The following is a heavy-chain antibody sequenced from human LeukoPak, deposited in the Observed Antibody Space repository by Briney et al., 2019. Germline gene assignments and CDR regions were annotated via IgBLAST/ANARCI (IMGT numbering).Heavy chain of an antibody. J-gene: IGHJ4*02. D-gene: IGHD5-24*01. V-gene: IGHV3-48*04. CDR2: IRTSGTNT. Sequence: GGSLRLSCAASGFTFSSFSMNWVRQAPGKGLEWVSYIRTSGTNTDYTGSVKGRFTISRDNAKNSLYLQMNSLRAEDTAVYYCARIDGSDDYWGQGTLVTVSS. CDR3: ARIDGSDDY. CDR1: GFTFSSFS.